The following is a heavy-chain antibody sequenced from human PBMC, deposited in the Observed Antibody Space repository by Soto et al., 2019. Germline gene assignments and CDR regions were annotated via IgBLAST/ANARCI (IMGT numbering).Heavy chain of an antibody. Sequence: SETLSLTCTVSGGSISSYYWRWIRQPPGKGLEWIGYIYYSGSAYYNPSLKSRVTISVDTSKNQFYLNLSFVTAADTAVYYCATMGTPATGLYYFDYWGQGTLVTVS. J-gene: IGHJ4*02. CDR1: GGSISSYY. D-gene: IGHD2-15*01. CDR2: IYYSGSA. CDR3: ATMGTPATGLYYFDY. V-gene: IGHV4-59*08.